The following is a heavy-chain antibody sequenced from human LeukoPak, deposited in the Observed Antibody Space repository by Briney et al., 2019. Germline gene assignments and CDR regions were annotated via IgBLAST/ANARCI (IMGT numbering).Heavy chain of an antibody. V-gene: IGHV1-18*04. CDR2: ISAYNGDT. Sequence: ASVKVSCKASGYTFNSHGISWVRQAPGQGLEWMGWISAYNGDTNFAQKFQGRVTLTTDRTSSTAYLELRSLGSDDTAVYYCARDPSNTSGWKTWFDPWGQGTLVTVSS. CDR3: ARDPSNTSGWKTWFDP. CDR1: GYTFNSHG. J-gene: IGHJ5*02. D-gene: IGHD6-19*01.